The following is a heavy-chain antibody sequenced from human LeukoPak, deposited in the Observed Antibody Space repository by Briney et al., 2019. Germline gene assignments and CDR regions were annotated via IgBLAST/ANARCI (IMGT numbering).Heavy chain of an antibody. CDR1: GFTLSSYS. D-gene: IGHD5-12*01. V-gene: IGHV3-21*01. CDR3: ARGSQRVASQDNWFDP. J-gene: IGHJ5*02. CDR2: ISTSSSYI. Sequence: GGSLRLSCAASGFTLSSYSMNWVRQAPGKGLEWVSSISTSSSYIYSADSVKGRFTISRDNARNSLYLQMNSLRAEDTAVYYCARGSQRVASQDNWFDPWGQGTLVTVSS.